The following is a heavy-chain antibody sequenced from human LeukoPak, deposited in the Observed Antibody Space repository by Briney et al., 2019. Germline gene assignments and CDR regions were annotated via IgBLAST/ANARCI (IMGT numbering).Heavy chain of an antibody. J-gene: IGHJ3*02. V-gene: IGHV4-59*08. CDR3: ARHIYGDSVAFDI. CDR1: GDYISGYY. Sequence: SETLSLTCVVPGDYISGYYWSWIRQPPGKGLEWIGYTHFSGSTKFNPSHRGRVDISVDTSTNQFSLRLTSVTAADTALYFCARHIYGDSVAFDIWGQGTLVTVSS. D-gene: IGHD4-17*01. CDR2: THFSGST.